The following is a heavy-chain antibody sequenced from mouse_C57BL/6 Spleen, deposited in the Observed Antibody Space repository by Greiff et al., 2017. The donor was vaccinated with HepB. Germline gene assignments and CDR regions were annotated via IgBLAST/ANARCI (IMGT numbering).Heavy chain of an antibody. Sequence: QVQLQQSGAELVMPGASVKLSCKASGYTFTSYWMHWVKQRPGQGLEWIGEIDPSDSYTNYNQKFKGKSTLTVDKSSSTAYMQLSSLTSEDSAVYYCAAVGNYYAMDYWGQGTSVTVSS. CDR2: IDPSDSYT. CDR3: AAVGNYYAMDY. D-gene: IGHD3-1*01. V-gene: IGHV1-69*01. CDR1: GYTFTSYW. J-gene: IGHJ4*01.